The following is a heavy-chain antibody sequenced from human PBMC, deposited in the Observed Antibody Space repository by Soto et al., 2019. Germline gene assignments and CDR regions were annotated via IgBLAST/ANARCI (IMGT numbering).Heavy chain of an antibody. J-gene: IGHJ6*03. Sequence: GGSLRLSCAASGFTFSSYAMSWVRQAPGKGLEWVSAISGSGGSTYYADSVKGRFTISRDNSKNTLYLQMNSLRAEDTAVYYCAKIGEDIVVVPRFYYYMDVWGKGTTVNVSS. D-gene: IGHD2-2*01. CDR1: GFTFSSYA. CDR3: AKIGEDIVVVPRFYYYMDV. V-gene: IGHV3-23*01. CDR2: ISGSGGST.